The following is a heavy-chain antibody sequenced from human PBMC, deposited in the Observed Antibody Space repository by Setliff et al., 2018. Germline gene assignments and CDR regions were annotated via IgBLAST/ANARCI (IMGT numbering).Heavy chain of an antibody. CDR3: ARDRTAYSYGLDV. Sequence: SETLSLTCAVYDGSFSDYYWSWIRQPPGKGLEWIGEINHYGSTKYKSSLKSRVTISVDTSKNQFSLKLNSVTAADTAVYYCARDRTAYSYGLDVWGQGTTVTVSS. V-gene: IGHV4-34*01. J-gene: IGHJ6*02. D-gene: IGHD5-18*01. CDR1: DGSFSDYY. CDR2: INHYGST.